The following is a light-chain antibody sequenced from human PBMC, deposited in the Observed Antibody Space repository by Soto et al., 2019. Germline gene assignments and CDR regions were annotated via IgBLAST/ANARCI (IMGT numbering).Light chain of an antibody. CDR2: DTS. CDR3: QQRSDSRT. CDR1: QSAGSY. V-gene: IGKV3-11*01. J-gene: IGKJ4*01. Sequence: EIVLTQSPATLSLSPGEGATLSCRASQSAGSYLAWYQQKPGQAPRLLIYDTSNRATGIPARFSGSGSGTAFTLTISSLEPEDFAVYYCQQRSDSRTFGGGTKVEIK.